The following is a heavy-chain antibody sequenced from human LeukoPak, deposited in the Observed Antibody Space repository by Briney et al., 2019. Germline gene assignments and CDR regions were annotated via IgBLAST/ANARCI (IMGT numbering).Heavy chain of an antibody. CDR2: VSSSGSTI. D-gene: IGHD2-21*01. J-gene: IGHJ6*03. V-gene: IGHV3-48*03. Sequence: PVQPLDSPSVVSSSGSTIYYADSVKGRFTISRDNAKNSLYLQMNSLRAEDTAVYYCASDIWGDDYYYMDVWGKGTTVTISS. CDR3: ASDIWGDDYYYMDV.